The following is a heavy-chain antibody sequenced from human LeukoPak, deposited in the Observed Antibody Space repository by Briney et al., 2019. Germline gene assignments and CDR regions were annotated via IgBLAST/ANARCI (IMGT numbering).Heavy chain of an antibody. D-gene: IGHD6-19*01. CDR1: GFSFGSYG. Sequence: GGSLRLSRAASGFSFGSYGIHWVRQAPGKGLEWVAVISHEGSNKYHADSVRGRFTISRDNSKNMVYLQMNSLRDEDTAVYYCARTREQWQVLDYWGQGTLVTVSS. CDR3: ARTREQWQVLDY. J-gene: IGHJ4*02. V-gene: IGHV3-30*03. CDR2: ISHEGSNK.